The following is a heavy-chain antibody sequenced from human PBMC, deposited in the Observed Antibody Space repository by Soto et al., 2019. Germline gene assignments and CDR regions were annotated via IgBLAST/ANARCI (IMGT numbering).Heavy chain of an antibody. D-gene: IGHD6-19*01. J-gene: IGHJ4*02. CDR1: GHSLSSGGYY. Sequence: SETLSLTCTVSGHSLSSGGYYWSWIRQQPGKGLEWLAYIYFTGSTLYNPSLKSRLAMSLDTSKNQFSLKLASVTATDTAIYYCARDWGSSGWPNWGQGPLVTLAS. CDR2: IYFTGST. CDR3: ARDWGSSGWPN. V-gene: IGHV4-31*03.